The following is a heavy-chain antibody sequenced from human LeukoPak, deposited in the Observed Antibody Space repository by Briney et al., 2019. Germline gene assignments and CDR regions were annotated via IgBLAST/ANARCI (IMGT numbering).Heavy chain of an antibody. V-gene: IGHV3-23*01. Sequence: GGSPRLSCAASGFTFSSYAMSWVRQAPGKGLEWVSVINDSGGSTYYADSVKGRFTISRDNSKNTLYLQMNSLRAEDTAVYYCAKDLYGSGPDYWGQGTLVTVSS. D-gene: IGHD3-10*01. CDR1: GFTFSSYA. J-gene: IGHJ4*02. CDR2: INDSGGST. CDR3: AKDLYGSGPDY.